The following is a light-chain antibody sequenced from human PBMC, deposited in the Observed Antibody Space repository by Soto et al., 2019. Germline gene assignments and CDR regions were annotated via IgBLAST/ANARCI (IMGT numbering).Light chain of an antibody. CDR1: QGVGGR. CDR3: QQTHSLPLS. V-gene: IGKV1-12*01. Sequence: IQMTQSPSSVPASVGDRVTMTCRASQGVGGRLAWYQQKPGKVPKLLIYATSSLHSGVPSRFSGSGSGTDFTLSISSLQPEDFATYYCQQTHSLPLSFGPGTKVDSK. CDR2: ATS. J-gene: IGKJ3*01.